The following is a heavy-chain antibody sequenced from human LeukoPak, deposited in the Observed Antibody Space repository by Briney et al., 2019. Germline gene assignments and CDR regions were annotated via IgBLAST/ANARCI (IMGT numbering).Heavy chain of an antibody. CDR2: IKQDESEK. V-gene: IGHV3-7*01. Sequence: GGSLRLSCAGSGCTFSSSWMSWVRQAPGKGLEWVANIKQDESEKYYVDSVKGRFTISRDNAKNSLYLQMNILRAEDTAVYYCARDSRYATRFDYWGQRTLVTVSS. D-gene: IGHD2-15*01. CDR3: ARDSRYATRFDY. J-gene: IGHJ4*02. CDR1: GCTFSSSW.